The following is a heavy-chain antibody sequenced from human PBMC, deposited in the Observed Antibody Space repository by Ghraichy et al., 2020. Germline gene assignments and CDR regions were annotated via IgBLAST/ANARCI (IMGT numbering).Heavy chain of an antibody. V-gene: IGHV3-49*04. CDR2: IRSKAYGGTT. CDR1: GFTFGDYA. Sequence: GGSLRLSCTASGFTFGDYAMSWVRQAPGKGLEWVGFIRSKAYGGTTEYAASVKGRFTISRDDSKSIAYLQMNSLKTEDTAVYYCKVYDILTGYPYYYYGMDVWGQGTTVTVSS. CDR3: KVYDILTGYPYYYYGMDV. J-gene: IGHJ6*02. D-gene: IGHD3-9*01.